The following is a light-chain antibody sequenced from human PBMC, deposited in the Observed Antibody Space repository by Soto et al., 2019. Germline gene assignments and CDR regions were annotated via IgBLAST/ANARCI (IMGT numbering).Light chain of an antibody. V-gene: IGKV4-1*01. CDR1: QSVLYSSNNKNY. CDR2: WAS. Sequence: DIVMTQSPDSLAVSLGERATINCKSSQSVLYSSNNKNYLAWYQQKPGQPPKLLIYWASTRESGVPDRFSGSGSWTDFTLTISSLQAEDVAVYYGQQYYSPPLTFGQGAKVDIK. CDR3: QQYYSPPLT. J-gene: IGKJ1*01.